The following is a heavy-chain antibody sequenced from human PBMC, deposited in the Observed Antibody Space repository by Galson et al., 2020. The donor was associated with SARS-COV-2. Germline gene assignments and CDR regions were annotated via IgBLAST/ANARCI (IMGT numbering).Heavy chain of an antibody. Sequence: SVKVSCKASGGTFSSYAISWVRQAPGQGLEWMGGIIPIFGTANYAQKFQGRVTITADESTSTAYMELSSLRSEDTAVYYCASSQWFGEFSAGFPPHRFDYWGQGTLVTVSS. D-gene: IGHD3-10*01. V-gene: IGHV1-69*13. CDR2: IIPIFGTA. CDR1: GGTFSSYA. J-gene: IGHJ4*02. CDR3: ASSQWFGEFSAGFPPHRFDY.